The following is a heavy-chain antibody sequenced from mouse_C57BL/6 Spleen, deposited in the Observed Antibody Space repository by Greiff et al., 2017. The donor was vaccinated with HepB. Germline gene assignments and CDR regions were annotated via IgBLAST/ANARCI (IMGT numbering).Heavy chain of an antibody. V-gene: IGHV1-7*01. D-gene: IGHD1-1*01. CDR2: INPSSGYT. CDR1: GYTFTSYW. Sequence: QVQLQQSGAELAKPGASVKLSCKASGYTFTSYWMHWVKQRPGQGLEWIGYINPSSGYTKYNQKFKDKATLTADKSSSTAYMQLSSLTYEDSAVYYCASYYDGEAPYFDYWGQGTTLTVSS. CDR3: ASYYDGEAPYFDY. J-gene: IGHJ2*01.